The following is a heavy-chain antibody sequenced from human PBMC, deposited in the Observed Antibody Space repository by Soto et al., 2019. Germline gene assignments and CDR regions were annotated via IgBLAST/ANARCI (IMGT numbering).Heavy chain of an antibody. CDR2: ISSSGSTI. V-gene: IGHV3-48*03. J-gene: IGHJ5*02. CDR3: AREVGLQALPNWFDP. CDR1: GFTFSSYE. Sequence: PGGSLRLSCAASGFTFSSYEMNWVRQAPGKGLEWVSYISSSGSTIYYADSVKGRFTTSRDNAKNSLYLQMNSLRAEDTAVYYCAREVGLQALPNWFDPWGQGTLVTVSS. D-gene: IGHD4-4*01.